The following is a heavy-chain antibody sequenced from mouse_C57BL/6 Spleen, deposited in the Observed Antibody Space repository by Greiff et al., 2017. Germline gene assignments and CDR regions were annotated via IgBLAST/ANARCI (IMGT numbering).Heavy chain of an antibody. CDR2: IYPGDGDT. Sequence: VKLQESGPELVKPGASVKISCKASGYAFSSSWMNWVKQRPGKGLEWIGRIYPGDGDTNYNGKFKGKATLTADKSSSTAYMQLSSLTSEDSAVYFCARDGTTVPAGFDYWGQGTTLTVSS. V-gene: IGHV1-82*01. CDR1: GYAFSSSW. CDR3: ARDGTTVPAGFDY. J-gene: IGHJ2*01. D-gene: IGHD1-1*01.